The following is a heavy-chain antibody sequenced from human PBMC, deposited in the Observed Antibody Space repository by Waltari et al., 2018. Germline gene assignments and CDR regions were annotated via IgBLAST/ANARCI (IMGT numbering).Heavy chain of an antibody. J-gene: IGHJ6*02. CDR3: ARWAMVTPYYYYGMDV. D-gene: IGHD5-18*01. Sequence: QVQLVQSGAEVKKPGASVKVSCKASGYTFTSYDINWVRQATGQGLEWMGWMNPNSGKTGYAQKVQGRVTITRNTSISTAYMELSSLRSEDTAVYYCARWAMVTPYYYYGMDVWGQGTTVTVSS. CDR2: MNPNSGKT. CDR1: GYTFTSYD. V-gene: IGHV1-8*03.